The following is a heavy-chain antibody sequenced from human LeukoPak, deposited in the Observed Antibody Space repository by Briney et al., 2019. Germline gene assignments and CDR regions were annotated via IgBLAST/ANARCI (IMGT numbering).Heavy chain of an antibody. D-gene: IGHD6-19*01. CDR3: ARQTSSGWYDY. Sequence: PGGSLRLSCAASGFTFSSYSMNWVRQAPGKGLEWVSSISSSSIYIYYADSMKGRFTFSRDNSKNTLYLQMNSLRADDTAVYYCARQTSSGWYDYWGQGTLVTVSS. J-gene: IGHJ4*02. CDR1: GFTFSSYS. V-gene: IGHV3-21*04. CDR2: ISSSSIYI.